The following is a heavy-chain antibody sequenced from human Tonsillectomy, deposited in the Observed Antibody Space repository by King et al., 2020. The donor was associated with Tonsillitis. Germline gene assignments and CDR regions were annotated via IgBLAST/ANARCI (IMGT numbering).Heavy chain of an antibody. Sequence: VQLVESGGGLVHPGGSLRLSWAASGFMFDYCAMHWVRQAPGEGLEWVSGINWSGGSIGYTDFVKGRFTISRDNAKNSLYLQMNSLRAEDTALYYCAKGIFGMITPFDYWGQGTLVTVSS. CDR1: GFMFDYCA. J-gene: IGHJ4*02. CDR3: AKGIFGMITPFDY. D-gene: IGHD3-16*01. CDR2: INWSGGSI. V-gene: IGHV3-9*01.